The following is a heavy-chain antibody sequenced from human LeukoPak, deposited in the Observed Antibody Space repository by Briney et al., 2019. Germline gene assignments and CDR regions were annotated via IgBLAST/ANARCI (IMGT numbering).Heavy chain of an antibody. CDR2: ISGSGGST. J-gene: IGHJ6*02. CDR1: GFTFSSYA. Sequence: QAGGSLRLSCAASGFTFSSYAMSWVRQAPGKGLEWVSAISGSGGSTYYADSVKGRFTISRDNSKNTLYLQMNSLRAEDTAVYYCAPRLASRTIYGMDVWGQGTTVTVSS. D-gene: IGHD3-3*01. V-gene: IGHV3-23*01. CDR3: APRLASRTIYGMDV.